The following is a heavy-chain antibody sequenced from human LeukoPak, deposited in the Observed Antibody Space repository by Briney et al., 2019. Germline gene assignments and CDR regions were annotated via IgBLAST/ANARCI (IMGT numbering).Heavy chain of an antibody. V-gene: IGHV4-59*01. Sequence: SETLSLTCTVSGGSISSYYWSWIRQPPGKGLEWIGYIYYSGSTNYNPSLKSRVTMSVDTSKNQFSLKLSSVTAADTAVYYCARDGTYYYDSSGCYYAEYFQHWGQGTLVTVSS. CDR1: GGSISSYY. J-gene: IGHJ1*01. D-gene: IGHD3-22*01. CDR3: ARDGTYYYDSSGCYYAEYFQH. CDR2: IYYSGST.